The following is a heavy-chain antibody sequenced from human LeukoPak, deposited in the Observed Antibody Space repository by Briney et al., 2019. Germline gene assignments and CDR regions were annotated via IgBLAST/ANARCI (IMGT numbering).Heavy chain of an antibody. CDR3: TRDTYSGTQRYYFDY. J-gene: IGHJ4*02. CDR2: IRSKAYGGTT. Sequence: GGSLRLSCTASGFTFGDNTMSWVRQAPGKGLEWVGFIRSKAYGGTTEYAASVRGRFTISRDDSKRIAYLQMDSLKTEDTAVYYCTRDTYSGTQRYYFDYWGQGTLVTVSS. D-gene: IGHD1-26*01. V-gene: IGHV3-49*04. CDR1: GFTFGDNT.